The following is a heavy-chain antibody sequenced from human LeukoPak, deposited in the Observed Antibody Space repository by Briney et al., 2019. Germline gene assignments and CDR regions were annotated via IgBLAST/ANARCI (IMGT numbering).Heavy chain of an antibody. CDR3: AKDRSPITMIVVAQFDY. CDR1: GFTFSSYA. J-gene: IGHJ4*02. CDR2: ISGSGGST. Sequence: PGGSLRLSCAASGFTFSSYAMSRVRQAPGKGLEWVSAISGSGGSTYYADSVKGRFTISRDNSKNTLYLQMNSLRAEDTAVYYCAKDRSPITMIVVAQFDYWGQGTLVTVSS. D-gene: IGHD3-22*01. V-gene: IGHV3-23*01.